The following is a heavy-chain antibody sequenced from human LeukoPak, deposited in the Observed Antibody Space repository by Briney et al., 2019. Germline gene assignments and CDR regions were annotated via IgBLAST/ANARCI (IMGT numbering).Heavy chain of an antibody. CDR2: TYYSGRT. CDR1: GGSISSRRYN. J-gene: IGHJ4*02. V-gene: IGHV4-39*07. CDR3: ARDAIVVVPAAMRGRQWLVTDY. Sequence: PSETLSLTCTVSGGSISSRRYNWGWIRQPPGKGLEWIGNTYYSGRTYYNPSLKSRVTISVDTSKNQFSLKLSSVTAADTAVYYCARDAIVVVPAAMRGRQWLVTDYWGQGTLVTVSS. D-gene: IGHD2-2*01.